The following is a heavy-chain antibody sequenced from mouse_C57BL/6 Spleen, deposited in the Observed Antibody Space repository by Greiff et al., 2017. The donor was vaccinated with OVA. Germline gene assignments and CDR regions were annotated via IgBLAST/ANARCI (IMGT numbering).Heavy chain of an antibody. CDR3: ATESTRRYWYFDV. V-gene: IGHV3-6*01. J-gene: IGHJ1*03. CDR1: GYSITSGYY. CDR2: IRYDGSN. Sequence: VQLKQSGPGLVKPSQSLSLTCSVTGYSITSGYYWNWIRQFPGNQLECMGYIRYDGSNNYNPYLKNRTSITLDTSKNQCFLKLNSMTTEDTATDYCATESTRRYWYFDVWGTGTTVTVSS.